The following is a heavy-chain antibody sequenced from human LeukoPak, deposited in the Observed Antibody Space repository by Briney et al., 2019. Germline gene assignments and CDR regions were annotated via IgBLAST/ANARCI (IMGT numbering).Heavy chain of an antibody. CDR3: AREAYGSGSYYPSH. CDR2: ISAYNGDI. CDR1: GYIFTNYG. J-gene: IGHJ4*02. V-gene: IGHV1-18*01. D-gene: IGHD3-10*01. Sequence: GASVKVSCKDSGYIFTNYGISWVRQAPGQGLEWMGWISAYNGDIKYAQNLQCRVTMTTDTSTSTAYLELRSLRSDDTAVYYCAREAYGSGSYYPSHWGQGTLVTVSS.